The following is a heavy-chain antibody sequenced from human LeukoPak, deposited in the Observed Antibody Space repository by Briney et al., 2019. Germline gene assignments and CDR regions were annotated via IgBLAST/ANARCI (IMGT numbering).Heavy chain of an antibody. CDR2: ISSSSSYI. Sequence: GGSLRLSCAASGFTFSSHSMNWVRQAPGKGLEWVSSISSSSSYIYYADSVKGRFTISRDNAKNSLYLQMNSLRAEDTAVYYCAKDSPTLYCSGGSCYFDYWGQGTLVTVSS. J-gene: IGHJ4*02. CDR1: GFTFSSHS. CDR3: AKDSPTLYCSGGSCYFDY. D-gene: IGHD2-15*01. V-gene: IGHV3-21*01.